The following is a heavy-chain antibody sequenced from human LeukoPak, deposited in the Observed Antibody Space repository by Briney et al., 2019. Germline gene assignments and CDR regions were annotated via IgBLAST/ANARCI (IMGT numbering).Heavy chain of an antibody. CDR2: ISGSGGST. V-gene: IGHV3-23*01. CDR3: AKGSGYSSGWYSY. CDR1: GFTFSSYA. D-gene: IGHD6-19*01. J-gene: IGHJ4*02. Sequence: TGGSLRLSCAVSGFTFSSYAMSWVRQAPGKGLEWVSAISGSGGSTYYADSVKGRFTISRDNSKNTLYLQMNSLRAEDTAVYYCAKGSGYSSGWYSYWGQGTLVTVSS.